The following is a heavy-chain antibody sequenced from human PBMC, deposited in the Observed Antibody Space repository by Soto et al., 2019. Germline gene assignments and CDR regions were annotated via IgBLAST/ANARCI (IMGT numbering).Heavy chain of an antibody. Sequence: GESLKISCKGSGYSFTSYWIGWVRQMPGKGLEWMGIIYPGDSDTRYSPSFQGQVTISADKSISTAYLQWSSLKASDTAMYYCARITFGGVIAPYGMDVWGQGTTVTVSS. J-gene: IGHJ6*02. CDR3: ARITFGGVIAPYGMDV. D-gene: IGHD3-16*02. CDR1: GYSFTSYW. V-gene: IGHV5-51*01. CDR2: IYPGDSDT.